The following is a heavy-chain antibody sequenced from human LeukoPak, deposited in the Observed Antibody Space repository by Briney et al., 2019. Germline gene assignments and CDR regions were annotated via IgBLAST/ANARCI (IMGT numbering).Heavy chain of an antibody. CDR1: GFSITSGDY. CDR2: ISHSGGT. J-gene: IGHJ4*02. CDR3: ARVGPLAVGTGKRVYSFDY. D-gene: IGHD1-1*01. Sequence: SETLSLTCDVSGFSITSGDYWGWIRQSPGRGLEWIGSISHSGGTYYIPSLRSRVTMSLDTSRNQSSLDLRSVSAADTAVYFCARVGPLAVGTGKRVYSFDYWGQGTLVTVSS. V-gene: IGHV4-38-2*01.